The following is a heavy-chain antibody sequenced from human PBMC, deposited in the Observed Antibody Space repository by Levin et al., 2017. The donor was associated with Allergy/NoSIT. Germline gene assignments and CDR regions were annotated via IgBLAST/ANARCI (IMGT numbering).Heavy chain of an antibody. D-gene: IGHD2-2*02. CDR2: IYYSGST. V-gene: IGHV4-59*01. CDR3: ARYTTYYYGMDV. CDR1: GGSISSYY. J-gene: IGHJ6*02. Sequence: SQTLSLTCTVSGGSISSYYWSWIRQPPGKGLEWIGYIYYSGSTNYNPSLKSRVTISVDTSKNQFSLKLSSVTAADTAVYYCARYTTYYYGMDVWGQGTTVTVSS.